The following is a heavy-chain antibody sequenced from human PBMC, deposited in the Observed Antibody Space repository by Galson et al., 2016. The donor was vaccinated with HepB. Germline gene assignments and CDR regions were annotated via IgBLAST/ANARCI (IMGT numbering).Heavy chain of an antibody. Sequence: SLRLSCAASGFTVSTNYMSWVRQAPGKGLEWVSVIYSGGSAFYADSMKGRFTISKDNSKNTVYLQMSRLRADDPAVYYCARGPRGQAPGLGSIYYFGMDVWGQGTTVTVSS. CDR1: GFTVSTNY. V-gene: IGHV3-53*01. CDR2: IYSGGSA. D-gene: IGHD6-13*01. J-gene: IGHJ6*02. CDR3: ARGPRGQAPGLGSIYYFGMDV.